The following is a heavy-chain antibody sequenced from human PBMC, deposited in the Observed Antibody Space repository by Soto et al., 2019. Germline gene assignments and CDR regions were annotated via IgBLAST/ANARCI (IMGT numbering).Heavy chain of an antibody. V-gene: IGHV2-70*01. D-gene: IGHD4-17*01. CDR2: IYWDDDK. Sequence: ESGPTLMNPTQTLTLTCTFSGFSLSTSGMCVSWIRQPPGKALEWLALIYWDDDKYYSTSLKTRLTISKDTSKNQVVLTMTNMEPVDTATYYCARTGKNDYGGNVLDYWGQGTLVTVSS. CDR3: ARTGKNDYGGNVLDY. CDR1: GFSLSTSGMC. J-gene: IGHJ4*02.